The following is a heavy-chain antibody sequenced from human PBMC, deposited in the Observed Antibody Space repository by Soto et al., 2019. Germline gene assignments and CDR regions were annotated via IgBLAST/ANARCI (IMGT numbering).Heavy chain of an antibody. D-gene: IGHD5-18*01. Sequence: GGSLRLSCAASGFTFSSYGMHWVRQAPGKGLEWVAVISYDGSNKYYADSVKGRFTISRDNSKNTLYLQMNSLRAEDTAVYYCAKGPVDTAMVMELDYWGQGTLVTVSS. CDR3: AKGPVDTAMVMELDY. V-gene: IGHV3-30*18. CDR1: GFTFSSYG. J-gene: IGHJ4*02. CDR2: ISYDGSNK.